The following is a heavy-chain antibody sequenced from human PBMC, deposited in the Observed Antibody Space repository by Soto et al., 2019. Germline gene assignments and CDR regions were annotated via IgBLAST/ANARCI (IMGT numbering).Heavy chain of an antibody. Sequence: EVQLVESGGGLVQPGGSLRHSCAVSGFTFSNYWMHWVRQAPGKGLVWVSTISPDGTITDYTDSVKGRLAISRDNAKSTLFLQINSLRPEDTAVYYCARFRGDAFDIWGQGTMVTVSS. CDR1: GFTFSNYW. CDR3: ARFRGDAFDI. V-gene: IGHV3-74*01. D-gene: IGHD3-10*01. CDR2: ISPDGTIT. J-gene: IGHJ3*02.